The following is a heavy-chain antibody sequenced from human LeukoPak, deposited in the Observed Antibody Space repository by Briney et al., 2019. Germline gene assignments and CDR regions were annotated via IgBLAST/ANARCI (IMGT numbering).Heavy chain of an antibody. J-gene: IGHJ5*02. CDR3: ARTSEDCSGGSCYGNWFDP. V-gene: IGHV3-30*04. CDR2: ISYDGSNK. D-gene: IGHD2-15*01. CDR1: GFTFSSYA. Sequence: PGRSLRLSCAASGFTFSSYAMHWVRQAPGKGLEWVAVISYDGSNKYYADSVKGRFTISRDNAKNSLYLQMNSLRAEDTAVYYCARTSEDCSGGSCYGNWFDPWGQGTLVTVSS.